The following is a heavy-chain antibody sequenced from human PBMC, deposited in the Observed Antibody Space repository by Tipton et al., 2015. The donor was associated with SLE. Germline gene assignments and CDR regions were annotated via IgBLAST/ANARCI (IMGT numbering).Heavy chain of an antibody. D-gene: IGHD3-10*01. J-gene: IGHJ4*02. CDR2: VSHTGNT. V-gene: IGHV4-4*01. CDR3: ARTDYYGLVTY. CDR1: GGSISSSNW. Sequence: TLSLTCAVSGGSISSSNWWSWVRQTPGKGLEWIGEVSHTGNTTYNPFLKSRVTISVDPSKNQFSLKLRSMTAADTAVYFCARTDYYGLVTYWGQGALVIVSS.